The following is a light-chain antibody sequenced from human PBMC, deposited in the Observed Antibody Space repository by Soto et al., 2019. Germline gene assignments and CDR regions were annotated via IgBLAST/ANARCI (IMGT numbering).Light chain of an antibody. CDR3: QQYGGSAPWT. J-gene: IGKJ1*01. CDR2: GAS. Sequence: EIVLTQPPGPLSVSPGDRVTLSCRASQTVNNNYLAWYQQKPGQAPRLLIYGASTPATGTPARFSGSGSGTHFTLTVSRLEPEYFAVYYCQQYGGSAPWTFGPGTKVDMK. CDR1: QTVNNNY. V-gene: IGKV3-20*01.